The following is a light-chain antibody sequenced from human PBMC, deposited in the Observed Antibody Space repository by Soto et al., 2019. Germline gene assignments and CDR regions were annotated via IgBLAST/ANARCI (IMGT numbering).Light chain of an antibody. V-gene: IGLV2-14*01. CDR1: SSDVGAFNY. CDR3: SSYTSLSTLV. CDR2: EVT. Sequence: ALAQPASVSGSPGQSITISCSGTSSDVGAFNYVSWYQHHPGKAPKLLIYEVTNRPSGVSNRFSGSKSGNTASLTISGLHAEDEADYYCSSYTSLSTLVFGTGTKVTVL. J-gene: IGLJ1*01.